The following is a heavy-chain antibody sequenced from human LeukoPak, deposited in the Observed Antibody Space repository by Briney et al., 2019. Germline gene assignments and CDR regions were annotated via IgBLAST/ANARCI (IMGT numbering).Heavy chain of an antibody. V-gene: IGHV1-58*02. J-gene: IGHJ4*02. CDR2: IVVASGNT. CDR1: VFTFTNSA. Sequence: GASVKVSCKASVFTFTNSAMQWVRQARVQSLEWIGWIVVASGNTKYAQKFQERVTITRDMYTSTAYMELSSLSPEDTAVYYCAAAPIEMQQRGFDYWGQGTLVTVSS. D-gene: IGHD5-24*01. CDR3: AAAPIEMQQRGFDY.